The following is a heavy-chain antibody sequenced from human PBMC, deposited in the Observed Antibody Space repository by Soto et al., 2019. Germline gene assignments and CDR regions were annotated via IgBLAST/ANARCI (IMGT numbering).Heavy chain of an antibody. D-gene: IGHD2-21*02. V-gene: IGHV3-23*01. CDR3: AKAWTLTVVTHLGFDS. J-gene: IGHJ4*02. CDR1: DFIFVTFA. CDR2: INCDGETT. Sequence: GGSQRHSYFGSDFIFVTFAMSWVRQAPCKGLEWVSGINCDGETTYYADSVKGRFTVSRDNSKNTLYLQMDSLTADDTALYFCAKAWTLTVVTHLGFDSWGQGTLVTVSS.